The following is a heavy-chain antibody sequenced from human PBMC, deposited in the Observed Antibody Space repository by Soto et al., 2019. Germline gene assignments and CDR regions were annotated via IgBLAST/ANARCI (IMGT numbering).Heavy chain of an antibody. Sequence: QVQLQESGPGLVKPSDTLSLTCAVSGYSISSSNWWGWIRQPPGKGLEWIGYIYYSGTTYYNPSLKSRVTLSVDTSKSQFSLKLTSVTAVDTAVYYCARREIQGPIDYWGQGTLVTVSS. CDR1: GYSISSSNW. D-gene: IGHD1-26*01. CDR3: ARREIQGPIDY. J-gene: IGHJ4*02. V-gene: IGHV4-28*01. CDR2: IYYSGTT.